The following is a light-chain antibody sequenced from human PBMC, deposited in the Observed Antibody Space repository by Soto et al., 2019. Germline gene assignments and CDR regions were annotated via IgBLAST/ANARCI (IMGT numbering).Light chain of an antibody. CDR2: GAS. CDR3: QQRSNWPSIT. CDR1: QSVSSD. V-gene: IGKV3-15*01. Sequence: ELVMTQSPATPSVSPGERANLSCRASQSVSSDLAWYQQKPGQAPRLLIYGASTRATGIPARFSGSGSGTDFTLTISSLEPEDFAVYYCQQRSNWPSITFGQGTRLEIK. J-gene: IGKJ5*01.